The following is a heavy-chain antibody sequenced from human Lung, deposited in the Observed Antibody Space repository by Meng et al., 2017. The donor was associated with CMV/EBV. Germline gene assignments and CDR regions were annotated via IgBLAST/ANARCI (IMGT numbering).Heavy chain of an antibody. CDR1: GYTFSNYD. CDR2: MNPNRGNT. D-gene: IGHD2/OR15-2a*01. J-gene: IGHJ6*02. CDR3: ARGQVQCSTINCHDYRFSGMDV. V-gene: IGHV1-8*01. Sequence: SVXVSXXASGYTFSNYDIIWVRQASGQGLEWVGWMNPNRGNTAYAQKFQGRVTMTRDTSTSIAYMELSSLRSGDTAVYYCARGQVQCSTINCHDYRFSGMDVWGQRTTVTVSS.